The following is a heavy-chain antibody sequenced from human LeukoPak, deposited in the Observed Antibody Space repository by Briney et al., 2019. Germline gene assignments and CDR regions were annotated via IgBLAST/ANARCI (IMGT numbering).Heavy chain of an antibody. D-gene: IGHD1-26*01. Sequence: SVKVSCKASGGTFSSYAISWVRQAPGQGLEWVGGIIPIFGTANYAQKFQGRVTITADESTSTAYMELSSLRSEDTAVYYCARGIALVGATPPNGAFDIWGQGTMVTVSS. CDR1: GGTFSSYA. J-gene: IGHJ3*02. CDR3: ARGIALVGATPPNGAFDI. CDR2: IIPIFGTA. V-gene: IGHV1-69*13.